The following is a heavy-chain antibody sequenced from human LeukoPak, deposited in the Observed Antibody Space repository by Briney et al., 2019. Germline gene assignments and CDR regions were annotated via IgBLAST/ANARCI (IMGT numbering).Heavy chain of an antibody. V-gene: IGHV3-21*01. Sequence: AGGSLRLSCAASGFTFSSYSMNWVRQAPGKGLEWVSSISSSSSYIYYADSVKGRFTISRDNAKNSLYLQMNSLRAEDTAVYYCARDGGVSGVVIWDVYDYWGQGTLVTVSS. J-gene: IGHJ4*02. CDR2: ISSSSSYI. CDR1: GFTFSSYS. CDR3: ARDGGVSGVVIWDVYDY. D-gene: IGHD3-3*01.